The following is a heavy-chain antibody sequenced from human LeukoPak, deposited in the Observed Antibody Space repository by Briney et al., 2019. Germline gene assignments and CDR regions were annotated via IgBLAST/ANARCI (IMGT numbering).Heavy chain of an antibody. CDR2: IYYSGST. D-gene: IGHD6-13*01. Sequence: SETLSLTCTVSRGSISSCYWSWIRQPPGKGLEWIGYIYYSGSTYYNSSLKSRVTISVDTSKNQFSLKLTSVTAADTAVYYCARVISYSTSRTFDYWGQGTLVTVSS. CDR3: ARVISYSTSRTFDY. J-gene: IGHJ4*02. V-gene: IGHV4-59*01. CDR1: RGSISSCY.